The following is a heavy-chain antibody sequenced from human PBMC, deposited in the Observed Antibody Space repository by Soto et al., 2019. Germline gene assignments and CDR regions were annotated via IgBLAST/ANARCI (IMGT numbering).Heavy chain of an antibody. CDR3: ATRGRGYMVRGVINYYYGMDV. J-gene: IGHJ6*02. CDR2: INPSGGST. CDR1: GYTFTSYY. V-gene: IGHV1-46*01. D-gene: IGHD3-10*01. Sequence: ASVKVSCKASGYTFTSYYMHWVRQAPGQGLEWMGIINPSGGSTSYAQKFQGRVTMTRDTSTSTVYMELSSLRSEDTAVYYCATRGRGYMVRGVINYYYGMDVWGQGTTVNVSS.